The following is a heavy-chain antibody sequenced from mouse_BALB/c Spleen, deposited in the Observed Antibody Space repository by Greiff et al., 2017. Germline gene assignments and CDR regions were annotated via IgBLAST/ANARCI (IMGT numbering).Heavy chain of an antibody. D-gene: IGHD2-4*01. CDR2: ISDGGSYT. CDR3: ARGGYDYDEGAWFAY. Sequence: EVHLVESGGGLVKPGGSLKLSCAASGFTFSDYYMYWVRQTPEKRLEWVATISDGGSYTYYPDSVKGRFTISRDNAKNNLYLQMSSLKSEDTAMYYCARGGYDYDEGAWFAYWGQGTLVTVSA. J-gene: IGHJ3*01. CDR1: GFTFSDYY. V-gene: IGHV5-4*02.